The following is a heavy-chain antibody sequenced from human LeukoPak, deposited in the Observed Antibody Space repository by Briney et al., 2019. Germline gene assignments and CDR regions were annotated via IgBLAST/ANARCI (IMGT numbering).Heavy chain of an antibody. V-gene: IGHV4-39*07. Sequence: SETLSLTCTVSGGSISSSSYYWGWIRQPPGKGLEWIGSIYYSGSTYYNPSLKSRVTISVDTSKNQFSLKLSSVTAADTAVYYCARDDVESRHWGQGTLVAVSS. CDR3: ARDDVESRH. D-gene: IGHD5-24*01. J-gene: IGHJ4*02. CDR1: GGSISSSSYY. CDR2: IYYSGST.